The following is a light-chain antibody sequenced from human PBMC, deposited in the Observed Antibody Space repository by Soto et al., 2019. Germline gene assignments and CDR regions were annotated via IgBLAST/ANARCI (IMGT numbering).Light chain of an antibody. V-gene: IGKV3-11*01. CDR3: QQRSNWPPF. CDR2: DAS. J-gene: IGKJ5*01. CDR1: QSVSSY. Sequence: EIVLTQSPATLSLSPGERATLSCRASQSVSSYLAWYQQKPGQAPRLLIYDASNRATGIPARFSGSGSGTDFTLTISSLEPADFAGYYCQQRSNWPPFFGQGTRLEIK.